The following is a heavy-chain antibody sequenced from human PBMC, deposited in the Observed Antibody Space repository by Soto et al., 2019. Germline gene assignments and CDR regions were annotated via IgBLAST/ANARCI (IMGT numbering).Heavy chain of an antibody. J-gene: IGHJ6*02. CDR1: W. Sequence: WIGWVRQMPGKGLEWMGIIYPGDSDTRYSPSFQGQVTISADKSISTAYLQWSSLKASDTAMYYCARLGEVAALYYYGMDVWGQGTTVTVSS. V-gene: IGHV5-51*01. CDR2: IYPGDSDT. CDR3: ARLGEVAALYYYGMDV. D-gene: IGHD6-6*01.